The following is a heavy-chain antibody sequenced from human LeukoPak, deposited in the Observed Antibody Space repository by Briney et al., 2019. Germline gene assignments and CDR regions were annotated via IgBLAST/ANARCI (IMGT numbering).Heavy chain of an antibody. CDR1: GFTFSSYW. D-gene: IGHD2-15*01. V-gene: IGHV3-7*01. Sequence: PGGSLRLSCAASGFTFSSYWMSCVRQAPGKGLEWVANINEDGSEKYYVDSVKGRFTISRDNAKNSLYLQMNSLRAEDTALYYCAREGCSGGSCYHNWFDPWGQGTLVTVSS. CDR3: AREGCSGGSCYHNWFDP. J-gene: IGHJ5*02. CDR2: INEDGSEK.